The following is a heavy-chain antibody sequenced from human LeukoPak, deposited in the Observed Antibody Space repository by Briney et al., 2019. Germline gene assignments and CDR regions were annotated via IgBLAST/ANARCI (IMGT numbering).Heavy chain of an antibody. CDR3: ASLDTAMVAFDY. J-gene: IGHJ4*02. V-gene: IGHV4-39*07. D-gene: IGHD5-18*01. Sequence: SETLSLTCTVSGGSISSSYYWGWIRQPPGKGLEWIGSIYYSGSTYYNPSLKSRVTISVDTSKNQFSLKLSSVTAADTAVYYCASLDTAMVAFDYWGQGTLVTVSS. CDR2: IYYSGST. CDR1: GGSISSSYY.